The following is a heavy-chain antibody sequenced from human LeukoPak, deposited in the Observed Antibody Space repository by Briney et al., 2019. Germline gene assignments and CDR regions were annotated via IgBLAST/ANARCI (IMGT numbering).Heavy chain of an antibody. CDR1: GFTFTSYS. Sequence: GGSLRLSCAASGFTFTSYSMSWVRQAPGKGLEWVSRLNSDGSITRYADSVKGRFTISRDNAKNTLYLQMNSLRAEDTAVFYCARDRGALDYWGQGILVTVSS. CDR2: LNSDGSIT. D-gene: IGHD5-24*01. CDR3: ARDRGALDY. J-gene: IGHJ4*02. V-gene: IGHV3-74*01.